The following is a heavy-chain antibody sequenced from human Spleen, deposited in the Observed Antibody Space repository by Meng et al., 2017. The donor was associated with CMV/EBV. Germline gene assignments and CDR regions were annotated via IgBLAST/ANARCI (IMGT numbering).Heavy chain of an antibody. V-gene: IGHV1-69*02. D-gene: IGHD6-6*01. CDR1: ENTFNNYT. CDR3: ARGGATRLQYYNWFDP. Sequence: SVKVSCKASENTFNNYTINWVRQAPGQGLEWMGRIIPVLGLANYAQKFQGRVTITADRSTTTAYMELSSLRSEDTAIYYCARGGATRLQYYNWFDPGGQGTLVTVSS. CDR2: IIPVLGLA. J-gene: IGHJ5*02.